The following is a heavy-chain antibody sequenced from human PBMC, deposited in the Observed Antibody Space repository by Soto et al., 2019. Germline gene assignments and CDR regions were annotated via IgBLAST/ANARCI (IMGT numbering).Heavy chain of an antibody. CDR1: GFTFTYYT. CDR3: ARSLDGYDCGWYSFAY. J-gene: IGHJ4*02. D-gene: IGHD6-19*01. Sequence: GSLRLSCAASGFTFTYYTMNWVRQAPGRGLEWVSSISSNTMHIYYGDSVKGRFTISRDNAKNSLYLQMDSLRAEDTAVYYCARSLDGYDCGWYSFAYWGRGTLVTVSS. CDR2: ISSNTMHI. V-gene: IGHV3-21*01.